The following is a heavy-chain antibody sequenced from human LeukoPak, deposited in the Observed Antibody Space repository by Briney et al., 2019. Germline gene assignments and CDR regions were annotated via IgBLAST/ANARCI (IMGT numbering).Heavy chain of an antibody. Sequence: GGSLRLSCAASGFTFSSYAMSWVRQAPGKGLEWVSSISANGASTYKADSVKGRFTISRDNAKNTLYLQMNSLRAEDTAIYYCAKEGDVDTAMVRNWFDPWGQGTLVTVPS. D-gene: IGHD5-18*01. CDR1: GFTFSSYA. J-gene: IGHJ5*02. CDR3: AKEGDVDTAMVRNWFDP. V-gene: IGHV3-23*01. CDR2: ISANGAST.